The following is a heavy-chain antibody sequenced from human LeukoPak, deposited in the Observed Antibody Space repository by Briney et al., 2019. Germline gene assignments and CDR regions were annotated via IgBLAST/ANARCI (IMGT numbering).Heavy chain of an antibody. D-gene: IGHD6-19*01. J-gene: IGHJ4*02. CDR1: GFTFNNYD. CDR3: AKDNWLPSSPAVAGLGD. V-gene: IGHV3-30*02. Sequence: GGSLRLSCAASGFTFNNYDMHWVRQAPGKGLEWVAFIRRDGSDRFHADSVKGRFTISRDNSRNTLYLQMNSLTVEDTAVYYCAKDNWLPSSPAVAGLGDWNQGTLVTVSS. CDR2: IRRDGSDR.